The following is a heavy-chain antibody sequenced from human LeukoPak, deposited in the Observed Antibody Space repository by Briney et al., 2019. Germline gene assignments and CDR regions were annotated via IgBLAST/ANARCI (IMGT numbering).Heavy chain of an antibody. D-gene: IGHD3-9*01. Sequence: ASVKVSCKVSGYTLTELSMHWVRQAPGKGLEWMGGFDPEDGETIYAQKFQGRVTMTEDTSTDTAYMELSSLRSEDTAVYYCATGGGLTGSPNWFDPWGQGTLVTVSS. CDR3: ATGGGLTGSPNWFDP. CDR1: GYTLTELS. V-gene: IGHV1-24*01. CDR2: FDPEDGET. J-gene: IGHJ5*02.